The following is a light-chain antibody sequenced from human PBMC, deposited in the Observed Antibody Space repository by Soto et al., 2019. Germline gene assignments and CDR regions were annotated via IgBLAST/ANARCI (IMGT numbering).Light chain of an antibody. Sequence: DIVMTQSPPSLPVTPGEPASISCRSGQSLLHTNGYTYLDWYLQKPGQSPQLLIYLGSTRASGVPDRFSGSGSGTDFTLKISRVEAEDVGVYYCMQALQTPWTFGQGTKLEIK. J-gene: IGKJ2*02. CDR2: LGS. V-gene: IGKV2-28*01. CDR1: QSLLHTNGYTY. CDR3: MQALQTPWT.